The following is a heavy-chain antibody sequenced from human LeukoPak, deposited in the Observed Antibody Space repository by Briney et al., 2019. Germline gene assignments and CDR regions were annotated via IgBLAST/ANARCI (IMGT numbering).Heavy chain of an antibody. Sequence: PGGSLRLSCAASGFTFSSYWRHWVRQAPGKGLVWVSRINSDWSSTSYADSVKGRFTISRDNAKNTLYLQMNSLRAEDTAVYYCARETAVAGIDYWGQGTLVTVSS. CDR3: ARETAVAGIDY. CDR2: INSDWSST. D-gene: IGHD6-19*01. CDR1: GFTFSSYW. J-gene: IGHJ4*02. V-gene: IGHV3-74*01.